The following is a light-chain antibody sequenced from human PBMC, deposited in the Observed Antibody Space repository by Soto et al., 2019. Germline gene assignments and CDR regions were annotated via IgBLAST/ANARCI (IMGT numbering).Light chain of an antibody. J-gene: IGKJ3*01. Sequence: EIVLTQSPGILSLSPGERATLSCRASQSVSSSYLAWYQQKPGQAPRLLIYGASSRATGIPDRFSGSGSGTDFTLTISRLEPEDFAVYYCQQYGSSLITFGPGTKVDIK. CDR2: GAS. CDR1: QSVSSSY. CDR3: QQYGSSLIT. V-gene: IGKV3-20*01.